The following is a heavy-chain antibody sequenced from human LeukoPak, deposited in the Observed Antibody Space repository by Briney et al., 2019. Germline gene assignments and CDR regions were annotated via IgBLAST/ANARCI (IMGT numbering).Heavy chain of an antibody. CDR2: IPYDGSNK. Sequence: GGSLRLSCAASGFTFSSYGMHWVRQAPGKGLEWVAVIPYDGSNKYYADSVKGRFTISRDNSKNTLYLQMNSLRAEDTAVYYCAKSYRIVVVPAATDYWGQGTLVTVSS. D-gene: IGHD2-2*01. CDR1: GFTFSSYG. J-gene: IGHJ4*02. CDR3: AKSYRIVVVPAATDY. V-gene: IGHV3-30*18.